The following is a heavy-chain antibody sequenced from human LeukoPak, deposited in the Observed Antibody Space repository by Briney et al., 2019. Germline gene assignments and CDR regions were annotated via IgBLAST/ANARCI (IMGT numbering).Heavy chain of an antibody. V-gene: IGHV4-38-2*02. J-gene: IGHJ6*02. CDR1: GYSISSGYY. D-gene: IGHD5-12*01. CDR3: ARDGEDIVATYYYGMDV. CDR2: IYHSGST. Sequence: SETLSLTCTVSGYSISSGYYWGWIRQPPGKGLGWIGSIYHSGSTYYNPSLKSRVTISVDTSKNQFSLKLSSVTAADTAVYYCARDGEDIVATYYYGMDVWGQGTTVTVSS.